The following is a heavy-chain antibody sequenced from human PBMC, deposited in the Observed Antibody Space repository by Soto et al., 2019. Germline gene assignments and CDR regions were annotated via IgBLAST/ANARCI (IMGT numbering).Heavy chain of an antibody. CDR3: ASPLSDSYGLDY. Sequence: QVQLVQSGAEVKKPGASVKVSCKTSGYTFTSYGFSWVRQAPGQGLEWMGWISAYNGNTNYAQKLQGRVTMTTDTTASTAYMELRTLGSDDSALYYFASPLSDSYGLDYWGQGTLVTVSS. CDR2: ISAYNGNT. D-gene: IGHD5-18*01. CDR1: GYTFTSYG. J-gene: IGHJ4*02. V-gene: IGHV1-18*01.